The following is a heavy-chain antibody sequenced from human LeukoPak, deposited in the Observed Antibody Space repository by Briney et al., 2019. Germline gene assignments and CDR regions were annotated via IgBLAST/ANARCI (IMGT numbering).Heavy chain of an antibody. V-gene: IGHV4-39*07. D-gene: IGHD3-22*01. CDR1: GGSITSSSYC. Sequence: SETLSLTCTVSGGSITSSSYCWGWIRQPPGKGLEWIGNIYYSGSTYYNPSLKSRVTISVDTSKNQFSLKLSSVTAADTAVYFCARGPYSYDSSGAFDIWGQGTMVTVSS. CDR2: IYYSGST. J-gene: IGHJ3*02. CDR3: ARGPYSYDSSGAFDI.